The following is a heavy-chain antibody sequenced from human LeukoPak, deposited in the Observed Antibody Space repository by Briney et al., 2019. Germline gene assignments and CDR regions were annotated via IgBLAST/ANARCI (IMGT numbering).Heavy chain of an antibody. CDR1: GGSFSGYY. CDR3: ASTRMRSDFDY. V-gene: IGHV4-34*01. Sequence: SETLSLTXAVYGGSFSGYYWSRIRQPPGKGLEWIGEINHSGSTNYNPSLKSRVTISVDTSKNQFSLKLSSVTAADTAVYYCASTRMRSDFDYWGQGTLVTVSS. J-gene: IGHJ4*02. CDR2: INHSGST. D-gene: IGHD1-14*01.